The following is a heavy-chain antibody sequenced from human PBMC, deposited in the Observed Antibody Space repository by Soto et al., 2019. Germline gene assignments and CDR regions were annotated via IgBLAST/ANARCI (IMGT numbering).Heavy chain of an antibody. V-gene: IGHV1-18*01. D-gene: IGHD3-3*01. CDR2: ISAYNGNT. Sequence: GASVKVSCKASGYTFTSYGISWVRQAPGQGLEWMGWISAYNGNTNYAQKLQGRVTMTTDTSTSTAYMELRSLRSDDTAVYYCARDRADYDFWSGYHDNWFDPWGQGTLVTVSS. CDR3: ARDRADYDFWSGYHDNWFDP. J-gene: IGHJ5*02. CDR1: GYTFTSYG.